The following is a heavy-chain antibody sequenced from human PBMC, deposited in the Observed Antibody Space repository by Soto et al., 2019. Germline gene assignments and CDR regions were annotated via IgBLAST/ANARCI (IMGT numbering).Heavy chain of an antibody. CDR2: INPNSGGT. CDR3: ARSHGGYGPLEWLSPYTEYNWFDP. Sequence: GASVKVSCKASGYTFTGYYMHWVRQAPGQGLEWMGWINPNSGGTNYAQKFQGWVTMTRDTSISTAYMELSRLRSDDTAVYYCARSHGGYGPLEWLSPYTEYNWFDPWGQGTLVTVSS. J-gene: IGHJ5*02. V-gene: IGHV1-2*04. CDR1: GYTFTGYY. D-gene: IGHD3-3*01.